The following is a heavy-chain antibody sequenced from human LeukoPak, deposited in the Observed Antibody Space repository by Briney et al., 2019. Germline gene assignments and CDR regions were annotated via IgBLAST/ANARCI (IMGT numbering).Heavy chain of an antibody. J-gene: IGHJ4*02. CDR1: EFTFSTYA. V-gene: IGHV3-30-3*01. CDR2: ISYDGSNK. Sequence: GGSLRLSCVVSEFTFSTYAMDWVRQAPGKWLEWVTLISYDGSNKYFADSVKGRFTISRDNSKNTLYLQMNSLRAEDTAVYYCARSPRHCSSTSCYIDYWGQGTLVTVSS. D-gene: IGHD2-2*02. CDR3: ARSPRHCSSTSCYIDY.